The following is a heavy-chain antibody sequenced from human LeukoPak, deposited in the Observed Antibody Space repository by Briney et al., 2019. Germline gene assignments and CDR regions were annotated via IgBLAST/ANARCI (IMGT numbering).Heavy chain of an antibody. CDR3: GKEGKGMGAATIDY. CDR2: ISGSGGST. D-gene: IGHD1-26*01. CDR1: GFTFSNYA. V-gene: IGHV3-23*01. J-gene: IGHJ4*02. Sequence: GGSLRLSCAASGFTFSNYALSGVRQAPGKGLEWVSGISGSGGSTYYADSVGRFSISRDNSKNTLYLQMTSLRAEDTAVYYCGKEGKGMGAATIDYWGQGTLVTVSS.